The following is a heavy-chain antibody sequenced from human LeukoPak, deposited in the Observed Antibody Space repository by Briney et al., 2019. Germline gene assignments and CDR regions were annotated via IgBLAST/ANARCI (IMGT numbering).Heavy chain of an antibody. J-gene: IGHJ6*02. CDR3: ATLRGYSSSWYNYYYYYGMDV. V-gene: IGHV3-33*01. Sequence: GGSLRLSCAASGFTFSSYGMHWVRQAPGKGLEWVAVIWYDGSNKYYADSVKGRFTISRDNSKNTLYLQMNSLRAEDTAVYYCATLRGYSSSWYNYYYYYGMDVWGQGTTVTVSS. CDR2: IWYDGSNK. CDR1: GFTFSSYG. D-gene: IGHD6-13*01.